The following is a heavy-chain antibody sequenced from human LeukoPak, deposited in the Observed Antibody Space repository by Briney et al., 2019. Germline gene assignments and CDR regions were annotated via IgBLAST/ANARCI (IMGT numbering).Heavy chain of an antibody. CDR3: ARVPLPDSSGHYYPH. Sequence: ASVKVSCKASGYTFTSYYMHWVRQAPGQGLEWMGIINPSGGSTSYAQKFQGRVTIIRDTSASTAYMELSSLRSEDTAVYYCARVPLPDSSGHYYPHWGQGTLVTVSS. D-gene: IGHD3-22*01. J-gene: IGHJ1*01. V-gene: IGHV1-46*01. CDR2: INPSGGST. CDR1: GYTFTSYY.